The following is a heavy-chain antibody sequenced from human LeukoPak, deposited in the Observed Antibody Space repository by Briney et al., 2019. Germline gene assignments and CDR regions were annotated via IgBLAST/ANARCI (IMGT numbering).Heavy chain of an antibody. D-gene: IGHD1-26*01. V-gene: IGHV4-59*08. Sequence: SETLSLTCTVSGGSISNYYWSWIRQPPGKGLEWIGYIYYSGSTNYNPSLKSRVTISVDTSKNQFSLKLSSVTAADTAVYYRARHRGTYFVDFDYWGQGTLVTVSS. J-gene: IGHJ4*02. CDR1: GGSISNYY. CDR2: IYYSGST. CDR3: ARHRGTYFVDFDY.